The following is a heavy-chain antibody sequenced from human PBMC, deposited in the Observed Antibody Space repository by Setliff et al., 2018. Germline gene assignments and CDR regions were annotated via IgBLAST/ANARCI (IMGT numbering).Heavy chain of an antibody. CDR2: IHHRGST. CDR1: GYPISSGYY. CDR3: ARDPWQWLTTFTSAEYFQH. D-gene: IGHD6-19*01. J-gene: IGHJ1*01. Sequence: PSETLSLTCAVSGYPISSGYYWGWIRQPPGKGLEWIGSIHHRGSTYYNPSLKSRVTISVDTSKNQFSLKLSSVTAADTAVYYCARDPWQWLTTFTSAEYFQHWGQGTLVTAPQ. V-gene: IGHV4-38-2*02.